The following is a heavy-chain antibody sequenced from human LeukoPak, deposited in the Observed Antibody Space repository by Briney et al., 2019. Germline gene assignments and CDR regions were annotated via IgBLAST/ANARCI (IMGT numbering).Heavy chain of an antibody. V-gene: IGHV4-59*08. J-gene: IGHJ3*02. Sequence: SETLSLTCTASGGSIRSYYWSWIRQPPRKGLEWIVYIYYSGSTNYNPSLKSRVTISVDTSNNQFSLKLSSVTAADTAVYYCARQRGYDFWSGYYAHDAYDIWGQGTMVTVSS. CDR2: IYYSGST. CDR3: ARQRGYDFWSGYYAHDAYDI. D-gene: IGHD3-3*01. CDR1: GGSIRSYY.